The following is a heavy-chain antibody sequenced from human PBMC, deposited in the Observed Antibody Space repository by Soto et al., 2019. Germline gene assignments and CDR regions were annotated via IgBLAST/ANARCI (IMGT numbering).Heavy chain of an antibody. D-gene: IGHD1-1*01. CDR1: GFTFTTYT. CDR3: AKRRQPGGTRKMDV. V-gene: IGHV3-23*01. J-gene: IGHJ6*02. Sequence: EVQLLESGGDLVQPGGSLRLSCAASGFTFTTYTMFWVRQAPGKGLEWVSSISASGATTYYADSVKGRFTVSRDNSKNTVNLQMSSLTAEDTAVYYCAKRRQPGGTRKMDVWGQGTTVTVSS. CDR2: ISASGATT.